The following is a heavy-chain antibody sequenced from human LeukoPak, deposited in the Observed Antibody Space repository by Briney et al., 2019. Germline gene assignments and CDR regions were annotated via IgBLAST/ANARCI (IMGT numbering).Heavy chain of an antibody. D-gene: IGHD3-10*01. CDR3: ARVKGLWFGELLSNDAFDI. CDR2: INPNSGGT. V-gene: IGHV1-2*06. J-gene: IGHJ3*02. Sequence: ASVKVSYTASGYTFTVYYMHWVRQAPGQGLEWMGRINPNSGGTNYAQKFQGRVTMTRDTSISTAYMELSRLRSDDTAVYYCARVKGLWFGELLSNDAFDIWGQGTMVTVSS. CDR1: GYTFTVYY.